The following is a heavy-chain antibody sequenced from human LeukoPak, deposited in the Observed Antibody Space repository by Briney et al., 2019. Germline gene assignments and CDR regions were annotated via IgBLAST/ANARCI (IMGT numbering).Heavy chain of an antibody. CDR3: ARSPSYCSGGSCYSDHFDY. V-gene: IGHV1-69*01. CDR1: GGTFSRYA. D-gene: IGHD2-15*01. Sequence: ASVKVSCKASGGTFSRYAISWVRQAPGQGLEWMGGIIPIFGTANYAQKFQGRVTIIADESTSTAYMELSSLRSEDTAVYYCARSPSYCSGGSCYSDHFDYWGQGTLVTVSP. CDR2: IIPIFGTA. J-gene: IGHJ4*02.